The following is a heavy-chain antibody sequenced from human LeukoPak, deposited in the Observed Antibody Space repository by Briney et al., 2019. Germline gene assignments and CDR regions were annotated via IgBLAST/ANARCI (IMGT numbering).Heavy chain of an antibody. CDR2: IRYDGTTK. V-gene: IGHV3-30*02. CDR3: AKEIKDQYCSGTQNCLFDY. D-gene: IGHD2-2*01. Sequence: GGSLRLSCAASGFTFSSYGMHWVRQAPGKGLEWLAFIRYDGTTKYYTDSVKGRFTISRDNSKNTLYLQMNSLRAEDKAVYYCAKEIKDQYCSGTQNCLFDYWAREPWSPSPQ. J-gene: IGHJ4*02. CDR1: GFTFSSYG.